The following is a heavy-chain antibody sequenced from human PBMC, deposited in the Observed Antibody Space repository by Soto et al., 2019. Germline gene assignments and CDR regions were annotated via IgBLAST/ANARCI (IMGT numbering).Heavy chain of an antibody. Sequence: QVQLVESGGGVVQPGRSLRLSCAASGFTFSSYGMHWVRQAPGKGLEWVAVISYDGSNKYYADSVKGRFTISRDNSKNTLYLRMNSLRAEDTAVYYCAKDRDYGDYDLRGSGMDVWGQGTTVTVSS. CDR1: GFTFSSYG. J-gene: IGHJ6*02. CDR2: ISYDGSNK. V-gene: IGHV3-30*18. CDR3: AKDRDYGDYDLRGSGMDV. D-gene: IGHD4-17*01.